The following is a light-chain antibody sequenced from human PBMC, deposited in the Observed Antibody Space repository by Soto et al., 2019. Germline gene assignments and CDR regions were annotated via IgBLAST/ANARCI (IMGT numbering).Light chain of an antibody. J-gene: IGKJ1*01. Sequence: DIQMTQSPSTLSASVGDRVTITCPASQSISSWLAWYQQKPGKAPKLLMYKASSLESGVPSRFSGSGSGTEFTLTISSLQPDDFATYYCQQYNSYPWTFGQGTKVEIK. CDR2: KAS. CDR1: QSISSW. V-gene: IGKV1-5*03. CDR3: QQYNSYPWT.